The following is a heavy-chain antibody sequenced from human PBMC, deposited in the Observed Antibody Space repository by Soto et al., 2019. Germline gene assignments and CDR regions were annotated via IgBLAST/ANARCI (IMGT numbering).Heavy chain of an antibody. Sequence: EVQLVESGGGLVQPGGSLRLSCAVSGFTFGSYWMNWVRLIPGKGLEWVAYIKPDGSATYYVDSVKGRFTISRDNAKNSMYLQMNSLGVADTTVYYCARAGYCGPGCYYYFDYWGQGTLVTVSS. CDR1: GFTFGSYW. CDR3: ARAGYCGPGCYYYFDY. V-gene: IGHV3-7*01. CDR2: IKPDGSAT. D-gene: IGHD2-21*02. J-gene: IGHJ4*02.